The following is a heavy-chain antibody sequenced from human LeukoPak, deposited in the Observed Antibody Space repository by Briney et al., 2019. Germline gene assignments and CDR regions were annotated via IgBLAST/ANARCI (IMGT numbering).Heavy chain of an antibody. CDR2: IYTSGST. CDR3: ARGRYSSGWYTGNAFGI. Sequence: SQTLSLTCTVSGGSISSGSYYWSWIRQPAGKGLEWIGRIYTSGSTNYNPSLKSRVTISVDTSKNQFSLKLSSVTAADTAVYYCARGRYSSGWYTGNAFGIWGQGTMVTVSS. J-gene: IGHJ3*02. CDR1: GGSISSGSYY. V-gene: IGHV4-61*02. D-gene: IGHD6-13*01.